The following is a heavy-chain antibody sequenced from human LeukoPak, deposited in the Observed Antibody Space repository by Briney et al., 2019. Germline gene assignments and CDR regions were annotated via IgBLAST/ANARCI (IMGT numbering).Heavy chain of an antibody. CDR3: ARTYDSSGYSDY. J-gene: IGHJ4*02. CDR2: IYYSGGT. V-gene: IGHV4-59*01. CDR1: GGSISSYY. Sequence: PSETLSLTCTVSGGSISSYYWSWIRQPPGKGLEWIGYIYYSGGTNYNPSLKSRVTISVDTSKNQFSLKLSSVTAADTAVYYCARTYDSSGYSDYWGQGTLVTVSS. D-gene: IGHD3-22*01.